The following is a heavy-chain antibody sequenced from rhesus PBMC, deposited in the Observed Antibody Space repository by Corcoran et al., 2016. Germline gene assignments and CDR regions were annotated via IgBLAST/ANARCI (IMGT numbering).Heavy chain of an antibody. CDR1: GGSIRSNY. CDR2: IPGSRRNT. Sequence: QLHLQESGPGLVRPSETLSLTCTVSGGSIRSNYWSWIRQPPELGVEWIGRIPGSRRNTDYNPSLKSRVTMSTDTSKNQFSLKRSSVTAADTAVYYWARDDGGVHKRFDVWGAGALVTVSS. J-gene: IGHJ5-1*01. CDR3: ARDDGGVHKRFDV. V-gene: IGHV4-173*01. D-gene: IGHD6-37*01.